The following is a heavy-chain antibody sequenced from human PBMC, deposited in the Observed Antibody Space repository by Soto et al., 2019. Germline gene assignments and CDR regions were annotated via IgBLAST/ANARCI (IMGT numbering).Heavy chain of an antibody. CDR2: ISAYNGNT. V-gene: IGHV1-18*01. CDR3: ARAALWFGDPIRGWFDP. Sequence: QVQLVQSGAEVKKPGASVKVSCKASGYTFTSYGISWVRQAPGQGLEWMGWISAYNGNTNYAQKLQGRVTMTTDTATSTAYMELRSLRSDDTAVYYCARAALWFGDPIRGWFDPWGQGTLVTVSS. D-gene: IGHD3-10*01. J-gene: IGHJ5*02. CDR1: GYTFTSYG.